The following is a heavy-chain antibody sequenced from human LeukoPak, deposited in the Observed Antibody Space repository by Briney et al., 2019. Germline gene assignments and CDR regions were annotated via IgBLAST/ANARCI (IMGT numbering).Heavy chain of an antibody. CDR1: GGFLSSYY. D-gene: IGHD3-3*01. V-gene: IGHV4-59*08. J-gene: IGHJ3*02. CDR3: ARLMGRDFWSGFPVKAFDI. Sequence: SETLSLTCTVSGGFLSSYYWRWVRQPPGRGLEWVGYIYYSGSTNYNPSLKSRVTISVDTSKHHFSLKLSSVTAADTAVYYCARLMGRDFWSGFPVKAFDIWGQGTMVTVCS. CDR2: IYYSGST.